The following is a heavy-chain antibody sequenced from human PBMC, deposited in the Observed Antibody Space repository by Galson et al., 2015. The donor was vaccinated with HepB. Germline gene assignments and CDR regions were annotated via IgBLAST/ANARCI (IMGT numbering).Heavy chain of an antibody. V-gene: IGHV2-5*02. CDR2: IFWDDNE. D-gene: IGHD1-26*01. Sequence: PALVKPTQTLTLTCTFSGFSLSTNGVGVGWIRQPPGKALEWLALIFWDDNERYSPSLKGRLSITKDTSNNQVVLTMTNMDPVDTATYYCAHRPYLGSYFDYWGQGTLVTVSS. CDR1: GFSLSTNGVG. J-gene: IGHJ4*02. CDR3: AHRPYLGSYFDY.